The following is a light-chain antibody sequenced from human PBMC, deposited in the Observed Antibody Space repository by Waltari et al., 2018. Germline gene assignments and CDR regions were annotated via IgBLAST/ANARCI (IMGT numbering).Light chain of an antibody. V-gene: IGLV3-1*01. Sequence: SYELTQPPSVSVSPGQTASITCSGNKLGDKYACWYHQKPGQSPVLVIYQDRKRPSGIPERFSGSNSGNTATLTISGTQAMDEADYYGQAWDNSTAVFGGGTKLTVL. CDR3: QAWDNSTAV. J-gene: IGLJ2*01. CDR2: QDR. CDR1: KLGDKY.